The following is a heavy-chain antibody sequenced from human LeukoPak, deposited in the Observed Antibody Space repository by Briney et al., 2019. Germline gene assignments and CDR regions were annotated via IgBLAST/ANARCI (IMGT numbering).Heavy chain of an antibody. D-gene: IGHD1-26*01. J-gene: IGHJ4*02. CDR3: ARERSGSYYYIDY. CDR1: GFTFSRSW. CDR2: SNNDGTST. Sequence: GGSLRLSCAASGFTFSRSWMNWVRQAPGKGLVWVSRSNNDGTSTIYADSVKGRFTISRDNAKNTLYLQMNSLRAEDTAVYYCARERSGSYYYIDYWGQGTLVTVSS. V-gene: IGHV3-74*01.